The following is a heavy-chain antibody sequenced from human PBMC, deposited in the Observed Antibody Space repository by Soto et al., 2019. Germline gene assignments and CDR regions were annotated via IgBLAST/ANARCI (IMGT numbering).Heavy chain of an antibody. Sequence: SETLSLTYTFSGDYLINGEYYLPWIRPSPGKGLEWIGYLYYSGDTYYNPSLKSRVMISVDTSTNQFSLNLSSVTVADTALYYCVSGYYDILSRRDTKYFFDNWGQGALVTVSS. CDR2: LYYSGDT. CDR1: GDYLINGEYY. J-gene: IGHJ4*02. D-gene: IGHD3-9*01. CDR3: VSGYYDILSRRDTKYFFDN. V-gene: IGHV4-30-4*01.